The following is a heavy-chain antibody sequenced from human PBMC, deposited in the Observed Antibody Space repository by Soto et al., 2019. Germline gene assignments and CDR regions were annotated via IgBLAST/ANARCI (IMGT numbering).Heavy chain of an antibody. CDR1: GFTFSSYA. CDR2: ISYDGSNK. CDR3: ARDGVAAAGRERVRPPRPPFDP. Sequence: GGSLRLSCAASGFTFSSYAMHWVRQAPGKGLEWVAVISYDGSNKYYADSVKGRFTISRDNSKNTLYLQMNSLRAEDTAVYYCARDGVAAAGRERVRPPRPPFDPWGQGTLVTVSS. D-gene: IGHD6-13*01. J-gene: IGHJ5*02. V-gene: IGHV3-30-3*01.